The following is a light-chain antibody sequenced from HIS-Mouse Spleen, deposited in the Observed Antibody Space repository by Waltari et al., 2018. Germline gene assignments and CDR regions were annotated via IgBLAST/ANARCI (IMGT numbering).Light chain of an antibody. CDR3: CSYAVSSTWV. V-gene: IGLV2-23*01. CDR1: SSDAGSYNL. J-gene: IGLJ3*02. Sequence: QSALTQPASVSGSPGQSIPISCTRTSSDAGSYNLVSWYQQHPGKAPKLMIDEGSKRPSGVSNRFSGSKSGNTASLTISGLQAEDEADYYCCSYAVSSTWVFGGGTKLTVL. CDR2: EGS.